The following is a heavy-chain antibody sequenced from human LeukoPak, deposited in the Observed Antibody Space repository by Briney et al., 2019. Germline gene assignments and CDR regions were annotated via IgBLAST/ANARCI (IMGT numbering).Heavy chain of an antibody. V-gene: IGHV3-66*01. J-gene: IGHJ6*02. CDR3: ASPRGPRWTHYYYYGMDV. CDR2: IYSGGST. CDR1: GFTVSSNY. Sequence: GGSLRLSCAASGFTVSSNYMSWVRQAPGKGLEWVSVIYSGGSTYYADSVKGRFTISRDNSKNTLYLQMNSLRAVDTAVYYCASPRGPRWTHYYYYGMDVWGQGTTVTVSS. D-gene: IGHD3/OR15-3a*01.